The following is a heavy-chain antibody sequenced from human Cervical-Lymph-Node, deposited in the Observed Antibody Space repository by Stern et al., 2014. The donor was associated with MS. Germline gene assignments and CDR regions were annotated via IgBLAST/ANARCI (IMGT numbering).Heavy chain of an antibody. Sequence: VQLVESGGGVVQTGGSLRLSCAASGLTFSTFGMHWVRQAPGKGLEWVAGVSYDGGDKHYAHSVRGRFTISRDNYKNTLYLQLNSLRVEDTAVYYCARGEVDYYDGMDVWGQGTTVTVSS. V-gene: IGHV3-33*01. CDR2: VSYDGGDK. CDR1: GLTFSTFG. J-gene: IGHJ6*02. CDR3: ARGEVDYYDGMDV.